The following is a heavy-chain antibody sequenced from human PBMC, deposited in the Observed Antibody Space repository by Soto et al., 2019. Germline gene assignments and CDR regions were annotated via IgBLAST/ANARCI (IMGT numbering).Heavy chain of an antibody. D-gene: IGHD3-10*01. V-gene: IGHV3-74*01. CDR3: IRGPRPSSVGTGAF. CDR2: INDDGTRT. CDR1: GFFFNMYW. J-gene: IGHJ4*02. Sequence: HRGGSLRLSCAASGFFFNMYWIHCVRQFPGEWPEWVTRINDDGTRTDYADSAKGRFTISRDNAKDILYLQMNALRVDDTAVYYCIRGPRPSSVGTGAFWGQGTLVTVSS.